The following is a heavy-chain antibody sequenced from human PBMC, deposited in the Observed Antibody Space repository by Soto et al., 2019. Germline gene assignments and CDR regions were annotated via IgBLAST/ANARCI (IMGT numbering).Heavy chain of an antibody. D-gene: IGHD1-26*01. V-gene: IGHV3-30*18. CDR2: ISYDGSNE. Sequence: VQLVESGGGVDQHGGSLRLSCAASGFIFSTYGMHWVRQVPGKGLEWVAHISYDGSNEHYADSVKGRFTVSRDNAKNTLSLQMTSLRSEDTAIYYCTKEYIVGTTWGYFESWGQGTLDTVSS. CDR3: TKEYIVGTTWGYFES. J-gene: IGHJ4*02. CDR1: GFIFSTYG.